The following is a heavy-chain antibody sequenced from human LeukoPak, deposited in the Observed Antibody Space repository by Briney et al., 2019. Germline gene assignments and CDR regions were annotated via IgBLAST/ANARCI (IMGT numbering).Heavy chain of an antibody. CDR2: IIPIFGTA. Sequence: GASVKVSCKASGYTFTSYGISWVRQAPGQGLEWMGGIIPIFGTANYAQKFQGRVTITADESTSTAYMELSSLRSEDTAVYYCARGGSVTYYFDYWGQGTLVTVSS. CDR1: GYTFTSYG. D-gene: IGHD4-17*01. CDR3: ARGGSVTYYFDY. V-gene: IGHV1-69*13. J-gene: IGHJ4*02.